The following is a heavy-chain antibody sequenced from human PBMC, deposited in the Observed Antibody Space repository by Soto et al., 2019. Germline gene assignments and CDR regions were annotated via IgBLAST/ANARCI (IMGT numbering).Heavy chain of an antibody. Sequence: VGSLRLSCAASAFTFANAWISWFRQAPGKGLEWVGRIKSKADGGITEYAAPVKGRLTISRDESQNTLYLQMNSLKTEDTAVYYCTSLYYGHWGQGTLVTGSS. D-gene: IGHD4-17*01. CDR1: AFTFANAW. CDR2: IKSKADGGIT. V-gene: IGHV3-15*01. J-gene: IGHJ4*02. CDR3: TSLYYGH.